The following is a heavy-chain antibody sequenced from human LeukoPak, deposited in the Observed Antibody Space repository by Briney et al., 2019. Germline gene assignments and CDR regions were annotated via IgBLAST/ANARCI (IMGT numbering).Heavy chain of an antibody. J-gene: IGHJ5*02. V-gene: IGHV5-10-1*01. CDR1: GYSFTSYW. Sequence: GESLRISCKGSGYSFTSYWISWVRQMPGKGQEWMGRIDPSDSYTNYSPSFQGHVTISADKSISTAYLQWSSLKASDTAMYYCARHLYSSGPSPPMWFDPWGQGTLVTVSS. CDR3: ARHLYSSGPSPPMWFDP. CDR2: IDPSDSYT. D-gene: IGHD6-19*01.